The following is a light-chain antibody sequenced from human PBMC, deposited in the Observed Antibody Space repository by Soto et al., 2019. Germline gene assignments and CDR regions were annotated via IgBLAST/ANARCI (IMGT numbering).Light chain of an antibody. Sequence: DIQMTQSPSAMSASVGDRVTITCRASQGISNHLVWFQQKPGKVPKRLIYDASSLQTGVPSRFSGSGSGTDFTLTSSSLQPEDFATYYCLQHNNFPITFGQGTRLEAK. CDR2: DAS. V-gene: IGKV1-17*03. J-gene: IGKJ5*01. CDR1: QGISNH. CDR3: LQHNNFPIT.